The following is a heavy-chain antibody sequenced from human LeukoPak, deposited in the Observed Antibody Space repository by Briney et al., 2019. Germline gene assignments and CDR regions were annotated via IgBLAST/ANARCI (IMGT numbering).Heavy chain of an antibody. D-gene: IGHD1-26*01. J-gene: IGHJ4*02. CDR2: ISAYNGNT. CDR1: GGTFSSYG. V-gene: IGHV1-18*01. CDR3: ARDDSVAYSGSYYDY. Sequence: ASVKVSCKASGGTFSSYGISWVRQAPGQGLEWMGWISAYNGNTNYAQKLQGRVTMTTDTSTSTAYMELRSLRSDDTAVYYCARDDSVAYSGSYYDYWGQGTLVTVSS.